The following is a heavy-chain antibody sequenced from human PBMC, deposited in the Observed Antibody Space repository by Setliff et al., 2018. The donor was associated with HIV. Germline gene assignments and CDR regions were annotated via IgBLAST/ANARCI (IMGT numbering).Heavy chain of an antibody. CDR1: GGPLSGHY. CDR2: TSHSGKT. CDR3: VTSSSWSSRLNF. Sequence: SETLSHTCAVYGGPLSGHYWSWIRQPPGQGLEWIGETSHSGKTNYNPSLKSRVTISVDTSKNQFSLKLTSVTAADTAVYYCVTSSSWSSRLNFWGPGMLVTVSS. J-gene: IGHJ4*02. D-gene: IGHD2-2*01. V-gene: IGHV4-34*01.